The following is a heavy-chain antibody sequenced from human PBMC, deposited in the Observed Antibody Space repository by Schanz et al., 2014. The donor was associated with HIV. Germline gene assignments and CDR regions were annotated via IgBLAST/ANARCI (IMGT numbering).Heavy chain of an antibody. Sequence: EVQLVESGGGLVQPGRSLRLFCAASGFTFDDFAMHWVRQAPGKGLEWVSSISWNSGIIGYADSVKGRFSISRDNAKNSLYLQIISLTAEDTAMYYCARDRVSGSSSSSWFDPWGQGTLVTVSS. D-gene: IGHD6-6*01. J-gene: IGHJ5*02. V-gene: IGHV3-9*01. CDR3: ARDRVSGSSSSSWFDP. CDR1: GFTFDDFA. CDR2: ISWNSGII.